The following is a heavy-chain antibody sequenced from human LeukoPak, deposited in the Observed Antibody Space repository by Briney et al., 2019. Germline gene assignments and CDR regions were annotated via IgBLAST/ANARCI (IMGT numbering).Heavy chain of an antibody. V-gene: IGHV4-34*01. CDR3: ARARWHYDYVWGSYRYRGHYFDY. CDR2: INHSGST. CDR1: GGSFSGYY. Sequence: SETLSLTCAVYGGSFSGYYWSWTRQPPGKGLEWIGEINHSGSTNYNPSLKSRVTISVDTSKNQFSLKLSSVTAADTAVYYCARARWHYDYVWGSYRYRGHYFDYWGQGTLVTASS. D-gene: IGHD3-16*02. J-gene: IGHJ4*02.